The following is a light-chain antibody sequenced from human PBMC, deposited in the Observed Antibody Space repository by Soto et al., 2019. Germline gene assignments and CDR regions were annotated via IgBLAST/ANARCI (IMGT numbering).Light chain of an antibody. CDR3: QQTYSTQLT. V-gene: IGKV1-39*01. Sequence: DIQMTQSPSSLSASVGDRVTITCRASQSIDSYLNWYQQKPGKAPKLLIYGATSLQGGVPSRFSGSGSGTDFTLTISSLQLEDFATYYCQQTYSTQLTFGGGTKVAIK. CDR1: QSIDSY. CDR2: GAT. J-gene: IGKJ4*01.